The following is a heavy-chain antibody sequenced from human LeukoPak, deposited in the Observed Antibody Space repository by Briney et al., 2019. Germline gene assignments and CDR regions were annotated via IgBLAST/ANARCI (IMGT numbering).Heavy chain of an antibody. D-gene: IGHD2-2*01. CDR2: ISSSSSYI. Sequence: GGSLRLSCAASGFTFSSYSMNWVRQAPGKGLEWVSSISSSSSYIYYADSVKGRFTISRDNAKNSLYLQMNSLRAEDTAVYYCARSRPYCSSTSCFSPPADYWGQGTLVTVSS. J-gene: IGHJ4*02. CDR3: ARSRPYCSSTSCFSPPADY. CDR1: GFTFSSYS. V-gene: IGHV3-21*01.